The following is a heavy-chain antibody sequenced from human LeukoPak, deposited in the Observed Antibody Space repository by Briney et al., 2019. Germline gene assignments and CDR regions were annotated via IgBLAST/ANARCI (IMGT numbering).Heavy chain of an antibody. Sequence: GGSLRLSCAGSGFIFSSYSLNWVRQAPGKGLEWVSYISSTSSTKYYADSVKGRFTISRDNSKNTLYLQMNSLRAEDTAVYYCARDPYYGDYRAFGIWGQGTMVTVSS. V-gene: IGHV3-48*01. CDR3: ARDPYYGDYRAFGI. J-gene: IGHJ3*02. D-gene: IGHD4-17*01. CDR2: ISSTSSTK. CDR1: GFIFSSYS.